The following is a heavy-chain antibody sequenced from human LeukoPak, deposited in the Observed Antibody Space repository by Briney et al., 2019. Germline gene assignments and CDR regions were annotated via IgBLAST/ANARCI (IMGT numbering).Heavy chain of an antibody. CDR1: GFTFSTYS. Sequence: GGSLRLSCAASGFTFSTYSMNWVRQAPGKGLEWVSSTSSTSSYIYYADSVKGRFTISRDNAKNSLYLQMNSLRAEDTAVYYCAGTRGLGIAWYFALWGRGTLVTVSS. D-gene: IGHD1-14*01. J-gene: IGHJ2*01. CDR2: TSSTSSYI. CDR3: AGTRGLGIAWYFAL. V-gene: IGHV3-21*01.